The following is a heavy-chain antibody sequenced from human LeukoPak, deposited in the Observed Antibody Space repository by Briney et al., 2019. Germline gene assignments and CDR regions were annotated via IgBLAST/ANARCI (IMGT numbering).Heavy chain of an antibody. CDR3: ARGLATAADALDF. CDR1: GDSVSSNSAS. V-gene: IGHV6-1*01. J-gene: IGHJ3*01. Sequence: SQTLSLTCAISGDSVSSNSASWTWIRQSPSRGLEWLGRTYFRSKWYNDYAISVKSRMTINPDTSKNQFSLQLNSLTPEDTAVYYCARGLATAADALDFWGQGTLVTVSS. D-gene: IGHD5-12*01. CDR2: TYFRSKWYN.